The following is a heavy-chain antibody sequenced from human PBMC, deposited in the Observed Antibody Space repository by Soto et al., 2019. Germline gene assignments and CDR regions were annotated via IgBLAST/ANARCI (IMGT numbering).Heavy chain of an antibody. V-gene: IGHV1-3*01. D-gene: IGHD2-2*01. CDR1: GYTFTNYA. J-gene: IGHJ3*02. CDR2: INAGNGNT. Sequence: QVQLVQSGAEVKKPWASVKVSCTDSGYTFTNYAMHWVRQAPGQRPEWMGWINAGNGNTKFSQRFQGRVTITRDTSANIAYRELSSLTSEDTGVYYCARAGFCSTTSCSDAFEIWGQGTMVTVSS. CDR3: ARAGFCSTTSCSDAFEI.